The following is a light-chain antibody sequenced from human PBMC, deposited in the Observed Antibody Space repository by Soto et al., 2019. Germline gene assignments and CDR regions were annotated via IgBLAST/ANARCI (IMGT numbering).Light chain of an antibody. CDR1: QSVSNNY. CDR3: QQYGSSGT. J-gene: IGKJ1*01. CDR2: GAS. V-gene: IGKV3-20*01. Sequence: KVMTQSPGTLSLSPGERVTLSCRASQSVSNNYLAWYQQKPGQAPRPLIYGASNRATGIPDRFSGSGSGTDFTLTISRLEPEDFAVYYCQQYGSSGTFGQGTKVDIK.